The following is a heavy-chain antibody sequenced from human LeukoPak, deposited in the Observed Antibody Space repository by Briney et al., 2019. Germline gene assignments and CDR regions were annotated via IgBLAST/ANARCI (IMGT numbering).Heavy chain of an antibody. CDR3: ARLNERAYTVDY. CDR1: GGSISSYY. J-gene: IGHJ4*02. Sequence: SETLSLTCTVSGGSISSYYWSWIRQPPGKGLEWIGYIYYSGSTNYNLSLKSRVTISVDTSKNQFSLKLSSVTAADTAVYYCARLNERAYTVDYWGQGTLVTVSS. CDR2: IYYSGST. D-gene: IGHD1-1*01. V-gene: IGHV4-59*01.